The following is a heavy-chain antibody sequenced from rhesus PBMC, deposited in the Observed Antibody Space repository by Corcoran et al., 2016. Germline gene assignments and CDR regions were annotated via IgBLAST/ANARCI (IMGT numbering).Heavy chain of an antibody. J-gene: IGHJ4*01. D-gene: IGHD4-29*01. CDR1: GGSISSNW. CDR2: ISGSGGST. Sequence: QLQLQESGPGLVKPSETLSLPCAVSGGSISSNWWSWIRPPPGKGLEGIGRISGSGGSTSYNPSLKSRVTISTDTSKNQLSLKLISVTAADTAVYYCARALYGSNSEFDYWGQGVLVTVSS. V-gene: IGHV4-173*01. CDR3: ARALYGSNSEFDY.